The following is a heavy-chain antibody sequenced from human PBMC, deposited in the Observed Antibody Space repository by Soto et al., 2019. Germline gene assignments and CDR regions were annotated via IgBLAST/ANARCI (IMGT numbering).Heavy chain of an antibody. CDR3: AKGYSSSGDDAFDI. CDR2: ISWNSGSI. V-gene: IGHV3-9*01. CDR1: GFTFDDYA. D-gene: IGHD6-13*01. Sequence: EVQLVESGGGLVQPGRSLRLSCAASGFTFDDYAMHWVRQAPGKGLEWVSGISWNSGSIGYADSVKGRFTISRDNAKNSLYLQMNSLRAEDTALYYCAKGYSSSGDDAFDIWGQGTMVTVSS. J-gene: IGHJ3*02.